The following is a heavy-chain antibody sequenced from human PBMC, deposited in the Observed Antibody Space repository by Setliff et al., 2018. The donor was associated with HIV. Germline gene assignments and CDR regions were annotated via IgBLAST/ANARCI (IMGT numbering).Heavy chain of an antibody. Sequence: PGGSLRLSCAASGFTFSSYSMNWVRQAPGKGLEWVSSISSSSNYIYYADSVKGRFTISRDNAKNSLYLHMNNLRAEDTAVYYCASAGGGNSGTRWFDYWGQGALVTVSS. CDR1: GFTFSSYS. J-gene: IGHJ4*02. CDR2: ISSSSNYI. D-gene: IGHD2-21*02. V-gene: IGHV3-21*01. CDR3: ASAGGGNSGTRWFDY.